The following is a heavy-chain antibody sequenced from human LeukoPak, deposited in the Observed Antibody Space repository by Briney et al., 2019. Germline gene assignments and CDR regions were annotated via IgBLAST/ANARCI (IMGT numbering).Heavy chain of an antibody. J-gene: IGHJ4*02. CDR1: GFTFSTYC. CDR3: ARAWSGSYYNGFDY. D-gene: IGHD3-10*01. Sequence: SGGSLRLSCAASGFTFSTYCMTWVRQAPGKGLEWVANIKEDGSETSYVDSVRGRFTISRDNAKNSLFLQMNSLRAEDTAVYYCARAWSGSYYNGFDYWGQGTLVTVSS. CDR2: IKEDGSET. V-gene: IGHV3-7*01.